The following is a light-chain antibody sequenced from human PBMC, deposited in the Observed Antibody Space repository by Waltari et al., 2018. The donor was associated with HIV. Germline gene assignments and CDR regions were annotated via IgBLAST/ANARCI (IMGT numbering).Light chain of an antibody. CDR1: SSDVGSYNL. Sequence: QSALNQPALVSGSPGQSIPMSCTGTSSDVGSYNLVSRDQPHPGKAPNLIIYEVNQRPPGITNRFPGWKSGNTASLTITGLQAEDEADYHCCSYAIGGTFVFGGGTKVTVL. CDR3: CSYAIGGTFV. CDR2: EVN. V-gene: IGLV2-23*02. J-gene: IGLJ2*01.